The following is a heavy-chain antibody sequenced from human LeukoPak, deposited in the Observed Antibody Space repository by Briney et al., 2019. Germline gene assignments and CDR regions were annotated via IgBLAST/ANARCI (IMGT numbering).Heavy chain of an antibody. CDR2: IHHSGST. Sequence: KPSETLSLTCVVSGYSISSGYYWGWIRQPPGKGLEWIATIHHSGSTYYSPSLKSRVTISVDTSKNQFSLKLSSVTAADTAVYYCARGRRYSSSWHKVGYYFDYWGQGTLVTVSS. CDR1: GYSISSGYY. D-gene: IGHD6-13*01. CDR3: ARGRRYSSSWHKVGYYFDY. V-gene: IGHV4-38-2*01. J-gene: IGHJ4*02.